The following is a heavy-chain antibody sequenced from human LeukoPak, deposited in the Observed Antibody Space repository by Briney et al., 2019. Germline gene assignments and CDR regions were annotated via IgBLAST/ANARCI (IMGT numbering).Heavy chain of an antibody. V-gene: IGHV3-9*01. J-gene: IGHJ4*02. CDR1: GLTFDDYA. CDR3: AKVQRNYYDSSGYYGYYFDY. D-gene: IGHD3-22*01. CDR2: LRWHSGSI. Sequence: GGSLRLSCAASGLTFDDYAMHWARQAPGKGREWVSGLRWHSGSIGYADSVKGRFTISRDNAKSSLYLQMSSLRAEDTALYYCAKVQRNYYDSSGYYGYYFDYWGQGTLVTVSS.